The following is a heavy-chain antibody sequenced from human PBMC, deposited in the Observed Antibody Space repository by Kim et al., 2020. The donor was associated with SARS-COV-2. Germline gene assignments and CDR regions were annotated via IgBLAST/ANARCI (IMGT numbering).Heavy chain of an antibody. J-gene: IGHJ6*02. CDR3: ARDSGGYCSGGSCYGMDV. V-gene: IGHV3-74*01. Sequence: GRFTISRDNAKNTLYLQMNSLRAEDTAVYYCARDSGGYCSGGSCYGMDVWGQGTTVTVSS. D-gene: IGHD2-15*01.